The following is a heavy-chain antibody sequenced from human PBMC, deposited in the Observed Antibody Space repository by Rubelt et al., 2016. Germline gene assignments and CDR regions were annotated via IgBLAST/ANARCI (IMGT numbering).Heavy chain of an antibody. J-gene: IGHJ4*02. V-gene: IGHV4-39*01. Sequence: LQLQESGPGLVKPSETLSLTCTVSGDSINSGLSHWGWIRQPPGKGLEWIGTIYSGGNTYYSPSLRSRITISADTSKSQISLRRTSVTAADTSVYFCAKLVSASIGEGYFDYWGQGFLVTVSS. CDR1: GDSINSGLSH. D-gene: IGHD3-10*01. CDR2: IYSGGNT. CDR3: AKLVSASIGEGYFDY.